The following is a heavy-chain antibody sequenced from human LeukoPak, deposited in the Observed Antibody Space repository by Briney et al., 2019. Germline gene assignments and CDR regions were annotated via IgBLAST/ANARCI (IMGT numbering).Heavy chain of an antibody. V-gene: IGHV1-18*01. D-gene: IGHD3-9*01. J-gene: IGHJ6*02. Sequence: ASVKVSCKASGYTFTSYGISWVRQAPGQGLEWMGWISAYNGNTNYAQKLQGRVTMTTDTSTSTAYMELRSLRSDDTAVYYCARDRPTYERYFDWLLYGPYYYGMDVWGQGTTVTVSS. CDR2: ISAYNGNT. CDR3: ARDRPTYERYFDWLLYGPYYYGMDV. CDR1: GYTFTSYG.